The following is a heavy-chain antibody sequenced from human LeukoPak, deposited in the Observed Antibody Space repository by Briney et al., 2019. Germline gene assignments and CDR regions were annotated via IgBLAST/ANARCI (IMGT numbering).Heavy chain of an antibody. Sequence: KPSETLSLTCTVSGGSFSSYYWSWIRQPVGKGLEWIGRIYSSGSTNYNPSLKSRVIMSIDTSKNQFSLKVRSVTAADPAAYYCARDYSRAGDLEIPPAYGAQGFVVIVPS. V-gene: IGHV4-4*07. CDR1: GGSFSSYY. CDR3: ARDYSRAGDLEIPPAY. CDR2: IYSSGST. J-gene: IGHJ4*02. D-gene: IGHD3-3*01.